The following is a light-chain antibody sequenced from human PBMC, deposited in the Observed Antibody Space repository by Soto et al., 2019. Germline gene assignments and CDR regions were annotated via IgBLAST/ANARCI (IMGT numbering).Light chain of an antibody. Sequence: DIQMTQSPSTLSASVGDRVTITCRASQNIFSWLAWYQQKPGKVPRLLIYDASNLESGVPSRFSGGGSGTEFTLTIDSLQPDDFATYYCQQYTSYSWTFGQGIKVDIK. CDR1: QNIFSW. J-gene: IGKJ1*01. CDR2: DAS. V-gene: IGKV1-5*01. CDR3: QQYTSYSWT.